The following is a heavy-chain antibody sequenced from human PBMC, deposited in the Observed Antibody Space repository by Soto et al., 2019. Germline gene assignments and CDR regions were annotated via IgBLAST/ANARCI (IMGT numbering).Heavy chain of an antibody. V-gene: IGHV3-7*04. D-gene: IGHD6-13*01. J-gene: IGHJ4*02. CDR3: ARGSSAAD. CDR1: GFTFRSDR. Sequence: EVQLVESGGGLVQPGGSLRLSCAATGFTFRSDRMSWVRQAPGKGLEWVANIKQDGSEKYYVDSVKGRFTISRDNAKNSLYLQMNSLRAEDTAVYFCARGSSAADWGQGTLVTVSS. CDR2: IKQDGSEK.